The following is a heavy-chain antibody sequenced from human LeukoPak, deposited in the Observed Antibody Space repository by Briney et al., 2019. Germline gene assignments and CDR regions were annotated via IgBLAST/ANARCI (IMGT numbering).Heavy chain of an antibody. J-gene: IGHJ4*02. CDR1: GFIFSGSW. Sequence: GGSLRLSCTASGFIFSGSWMAWIRQAPGKGLEWVAIIKKDGSEKYYVDSMKGRFTISRDNAKDSLFLQMNSLRAEDTAIYYCTTDTWYSAGHWGQGTLVTVSS. D-gene: IGHD2-15*01. CDR3: TTDTWYSAGH. V-gene: IGHV3-7*03. CDR2: IKKDGSEK.